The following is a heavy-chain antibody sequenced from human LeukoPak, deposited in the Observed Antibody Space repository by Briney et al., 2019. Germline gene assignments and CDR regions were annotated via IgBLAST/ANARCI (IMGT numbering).Heavy chain of an antibody. D-gene: IGHD1-1*01. J-gene: IGHJ4*02. CDR1: GFTFNSNA. CDR3: AKDLRYNWSTTFLFDY. CDR2: IRFDGSVK. V-gene: IGHV3-30*02. Sequence: GGSLRLSCAASGFTFNSNAMHWVRQAPGKGLKWVAFIRFDGSVKYYADSVKGRFTISRDNSKNTLYLQMNSLRAEDTAVYYCAKDLRYNWSTTFLFDYWGQGTLVTVSS.